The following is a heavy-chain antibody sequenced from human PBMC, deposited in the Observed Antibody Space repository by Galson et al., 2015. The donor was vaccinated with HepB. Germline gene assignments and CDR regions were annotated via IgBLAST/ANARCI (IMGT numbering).Heavy chain of an antibody. V-gene: IGHV3-48*01. D-gene: IGHD3-10*01. J-gene: IGHJ6*03. CDR2: ISSSSSTI. CDR3: ARISHIWFGELLGYMDV. CDR1: GFTFSPYS. Sequence: SLRLSCAASGFTFSPYSMNWVRQAPGKGLEWVSYISSSSSTIYYADSVKGRFTISRDNAKNSLYLQMNSLRAEDTAVYYCARISHIWFGELLGYMDVWGKGTTVTVSS.